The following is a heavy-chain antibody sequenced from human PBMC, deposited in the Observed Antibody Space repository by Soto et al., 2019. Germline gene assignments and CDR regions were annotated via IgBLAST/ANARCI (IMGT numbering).Heavy chain of an antibody. J-gene: IGHJ4*02. CDR1: GFSLSTSGVG. CDR2: IYWDDDK. CDR3: AHGGYDILTGYYLGFDY. Sequence: QITLKESGPPLVKPTQTLTLTCTFSGFSLSTSGVGVGWIRQPPGKALEWLALIYWDDDKRYSPSLKSRLTITKDTSKNQVVLTMTNMDPVDTATYYCAHGGYDILTGYYLGFDYWGQGTLVTVSS. D-gene: IGHD3-9*01. V-gene: IGHV2-5*02.